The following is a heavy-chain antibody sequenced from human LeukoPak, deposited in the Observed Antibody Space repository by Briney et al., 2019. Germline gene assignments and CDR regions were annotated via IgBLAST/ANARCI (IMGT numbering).Heavy chain of an antibody. Sequence: GGSLRLSCAASGFTFSSYWMTWIRQAPGKGLEWVANIKQDGSGKYYVDFVKGRFTISRDNAKNSLYLQMNSLRAEDTAVYYCARDTGGGYSCYDCWGQGTLVTVSS. J-gene: IGHJ4*02. CDR1: GFTFSSYW. CDR3: ARDTGGGYSCYDC. CDR2: IKQDGSGK. V-gene: IGHV3-7*01. D-gene: IGHD5-18*01.